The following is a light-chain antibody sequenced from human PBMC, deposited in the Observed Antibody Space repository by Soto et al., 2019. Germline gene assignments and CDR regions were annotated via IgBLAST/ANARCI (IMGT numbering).Light chain of an antibody. CDR1: QSVSSSN. CDR3: QQYGNSRA. Sequence: EIVLTRSPGTLSLSPGERATLSCRASQSVSSSNLAWYQHKPGQAPRLLIYGASSRATGIPDRFSGSGSGTDFTLTISRLESEDFAVYYCQQYGNSRAFGQGTKVEIK. V-gene: IGKV3-20*01. J-gene: IGKJ1*01. CDR2: GAS.